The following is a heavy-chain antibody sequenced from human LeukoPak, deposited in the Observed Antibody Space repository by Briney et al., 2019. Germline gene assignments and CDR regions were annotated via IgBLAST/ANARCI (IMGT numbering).Heavy chain of an antibody. CDR1: GYSISSGYY. J-gene: IGHJ4*02. CDR3: ARDYRGSESPSIY. D-gene: IGHD3-10*01. CDR2: IYHSGST. V-gene: IGHV4-38-2*02. Sequence: SETLSLTCTVSGYSISSGYYWGWIRQPPGKGLEWIGNIYHSGSTYYNPSLKSRVTISVDTSKNQFSLKLSSVTAADTAVYYCARDYRGSESPSIYWGQGTLVTVSS.